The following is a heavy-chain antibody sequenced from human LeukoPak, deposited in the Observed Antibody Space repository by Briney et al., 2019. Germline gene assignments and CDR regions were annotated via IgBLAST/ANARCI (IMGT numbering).Heavy chain of an antibody. Sequence: SETLSLTCAVSGGSISSSNWWSWVRQPPGKGLEWIGEIYHSGSTNYNPSLKSRVTISVDKSKNQFSLKLSSVTAADTAVYYCARRPDNTGWFFDYWGQGTLVTASS. J-gene: IGHJ4*02. CDR3: ARRPDNTGWFFDY. D-gene: IGHD6-19*01. CDR2: IYHSGST. V-gene: IGHV4-4*02. CDR1: GGSISSSNW.